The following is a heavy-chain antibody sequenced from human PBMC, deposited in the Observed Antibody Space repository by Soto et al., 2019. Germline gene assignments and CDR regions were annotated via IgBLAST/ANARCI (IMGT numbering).Heavy chain of an antibody. CDR3: AKETIAVAGPNYFDF. J-gene: IGHJ4*02. CDR2: IGNDGAAR. Sequence: PGGSLTLSCVGSGFNFGDYGMHWVRHTPGKGLEWVAVIGNDGAARFYGDSVKGRFTISRDNSRSTFYLQMNSLRPEDTAIYYCAKETIAVAGPNYFDFWGQGTQVTVSS. V-gene: IGHV3-30*18. CDR1: GFNFGDYG. D-gene: IGHD6-19*01.